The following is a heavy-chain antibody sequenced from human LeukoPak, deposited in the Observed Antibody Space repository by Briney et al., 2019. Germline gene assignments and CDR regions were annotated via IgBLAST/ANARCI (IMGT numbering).Heavy chain of an antibody. CDR2: INANSVAS. D-gene: IGHD6-19*01. J-gene: IGHJ5*01. Sequence: PGGSLRLSCAASGFAFSFSAMSWLRQPPGKGLEWVSTINANSVASSYAASVRGRFTISRDNSRSTLYLHLNTLRVEDTAVYYCAKPISGGLAVTADWFDPWGQGTLVTVSS. CDR3: AKPISGGLAVTADWFDP. V-gene: IGHV3-23*01. CDR1: GFAFSFSA.